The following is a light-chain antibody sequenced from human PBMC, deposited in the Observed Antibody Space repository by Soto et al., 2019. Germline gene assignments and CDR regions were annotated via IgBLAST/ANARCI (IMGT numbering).Light chain of an antibody. Sequence: QSVLTQPPSVSEAPRQRVTISCSGSTSNIRNHAVFWYQQLPGETPKLLIYYDDLLPSGVSDRFSGSKSGTSASLAISELQSEDDADYYCAAWDDSLNGYVFGTGTKLTVL. CDR1: TSNIRNHA. CDR2: YDD. J-gene: IGLJ1*01. CDR3: AAWDDSLNGYV. V-gene: IGLV1-36*01.